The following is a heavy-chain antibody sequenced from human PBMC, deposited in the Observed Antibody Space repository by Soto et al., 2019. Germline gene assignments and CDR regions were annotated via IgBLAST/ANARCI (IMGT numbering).Heavy chain of an antibody. J-gene: IGHJ4*02. V-gene: IGHV4-39*07. CDR1: GGSISSSSYY. D-gene: IGHD3-9*01. CDR3: ARVQYYDILTGYFDY. Sequence: PSETLSLTCTVSGGSISSSSYYWGWIRQPPGKGLEWIGSIYYSGSTYYNPSLKSRVTISVDTSKNQFSLKLSSVTAADTAVYYCARVQYYDILTGYFDYWGQGTLVTVSS. CDR2: IYYSGST.